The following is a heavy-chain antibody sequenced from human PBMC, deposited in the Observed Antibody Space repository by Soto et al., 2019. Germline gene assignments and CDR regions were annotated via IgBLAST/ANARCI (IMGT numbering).Heavy chain of an antibody. V-gene: IGHV3-30*18. J-gene: IGHJ6*04. CDR1: TTTFSSSG. CDR2: HSNDGITK. CDR3: AKAGTHFDVDV. D-gene: IGHD3-9*01. Sequence: GLSRRLSCAASTTTFSSSGWNWVRQAPGGGLECVAFHSNDGITKTDGDSVKGRFTISRDNSEKLVFLQMNSLRSDDTAIYYGAKAGTHFDVDVWGKGSTVTVSS.